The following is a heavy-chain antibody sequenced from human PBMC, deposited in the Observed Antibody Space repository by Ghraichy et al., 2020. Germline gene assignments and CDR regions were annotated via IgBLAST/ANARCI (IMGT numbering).Heavy chain of an antibody. J-gene: IGHJ5*02. Sequence: ASVKVSCKVSGSTLSKFSMHWVRQAPGKGLEWMGGFDPDDGETIPAQKFQDRVTMTEDTSTDTAYMELSSLTSEDTAVYYCARDGLRTDSNNWFDPWGQGTLVTVSS. CDR1: GSTLSKFS. D-gene: IGHD4-11*01. CDR3: ARDGLRTDSNNWFDP. CDR2: FDPDDGET. V-gene: IGHV1-24*01.